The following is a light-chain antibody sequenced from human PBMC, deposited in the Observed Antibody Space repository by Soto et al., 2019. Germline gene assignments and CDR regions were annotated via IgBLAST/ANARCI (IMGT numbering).Light chain of an antibody. Sequence: EIVLTQSPGTLSLSPGERATLSCRASQSVSSSYLAWYQQKPGQAPRLLIFGASNRATGIPDSFSGSGSGTDFTLTISRLEPVYFAVYHPQQYNGFLWTFVLGTQVDIK. CDR2: GAS. CDR3: QQYNGFLWT. V-gene: IGKV3-20*01. CDR1: QSVSSSY. J-gene: IGKJ1*01.